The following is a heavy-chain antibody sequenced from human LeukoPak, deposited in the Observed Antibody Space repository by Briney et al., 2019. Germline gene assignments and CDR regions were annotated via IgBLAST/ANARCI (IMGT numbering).Heavy chain of an antibody. CDR3: ARVSTVGSGYYPGAFDI. J-gene: IGHJ3*02. Sequence: GGSLRLSCAASGFTFSSYSMNWVRQAPGKGLEWVSSISSSSSYIYYADSVKGRFTISRDNSKNTLYLQMNSLRAEDTAVYYCARVSTVGSGYYPGAFDIWGQGTMVTISS. V-gene: IGHV3-21*01. CDR1: GFTFSSYS. CDR2: ISSSSSYI. D-gene: IGHD3-3*01.